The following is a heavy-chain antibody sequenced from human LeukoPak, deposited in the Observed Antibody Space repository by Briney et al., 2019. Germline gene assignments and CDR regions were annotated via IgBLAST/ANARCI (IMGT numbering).Heavy chain of an antibody. Sequence: PGGSLRLSCAASGFTFSNDGMHWVRQAPGKGLEWVTFVRYDGSGEYYAESVKGRFTISGDNSKSTVFLRMKSLRVEDTAIYYCAKVGSGLYGVDYWGQGTLVTVSS. CDR3: AKVGSGLYGVDY. V-gene: IGHV3-30*02. CDR1: GFTFSNDG. CDR2: VRYDGSGE. J-gene: IGHJ4*02. D-gene: IGHD6-19*01.